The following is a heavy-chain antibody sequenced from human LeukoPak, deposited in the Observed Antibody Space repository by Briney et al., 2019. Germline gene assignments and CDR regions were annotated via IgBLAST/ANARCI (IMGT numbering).Heavy chain of an antibody. Sequence: GGSLRLSCAASGFTFSSYSMNWVRRAPGKGLEWVSSISSSSSYIYYADSVKGRFTISRDNAKNSLYLQMNSLRAEDTAVYYCARGDSSSWFMVPTDYWGQGTLATVSS. D-gene: IGHD6-13*01. J-gene: IGHJ4*02. CDR3: ARGDSSSWFMVPTDY. V-gene: IGHV3-21*01. CDR2: ISSSSSYI. CDR1: GFTFSSYS.